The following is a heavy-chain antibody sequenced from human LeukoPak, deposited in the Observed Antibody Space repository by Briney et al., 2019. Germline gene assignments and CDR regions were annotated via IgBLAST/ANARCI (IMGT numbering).Heavy chain of an antibody. Sequence: SVKVSCKASGGTFSSYAISWVRQAPGQGLEWMGGIIPIFGTANYAQKFQGRVTITADESTSTAYMELSSLRSEVTAVYYCARDLQQLVLNWFDPWGQGTLVTVSS. CDR3: ARDLQQLVLNWFDP. CDR1: GGTFSSYA. D-gene: IGHD6-13*01. CDR2: IIPIFGTA. V-gene: IGHV1-69*13. J-gene: IGHJ5*02.